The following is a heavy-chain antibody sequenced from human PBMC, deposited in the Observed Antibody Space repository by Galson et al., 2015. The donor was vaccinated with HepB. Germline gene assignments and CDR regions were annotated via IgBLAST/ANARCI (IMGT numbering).Heavy chain of an antibody. J-gene: IGHJ6*02. CDR2: IYHSGST. V-gene: IGHV4-4*02. Sequence: ETLSLTCAASGGSISSSNWWSWVRQPPGKGLEWIGEIYHSGSTNYNPSLKSRVTISVDKSKNQFSLKLSSVTAADTAVYYCARDRLDPHPHQLVSTSSYYYYYGMDVWGQGTTVTVSS. CDR3: ARDRLDPHPHQLVSTSSYYYYYGMDV. D-gene: IGHD6-6*01. CDR1: GGSISSSNW.